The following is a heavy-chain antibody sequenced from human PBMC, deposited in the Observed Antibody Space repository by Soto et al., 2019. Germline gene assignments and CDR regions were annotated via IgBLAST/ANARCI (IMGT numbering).Heavy chain of an antibody. CDR3: ARHAGGVSQIDY. D-gene: IGHD1-26*01. V-gene: IGHV4-39*01. CDR2: IYYSGTT. CDR1: GGSISSHGYY. Sequence: QLQLQESGPGLVKPSESLSLTCTVSGGSISSHGYYWGWIRQPPGKGLEWIGTIYYSGTTFYNPSLKSRFTISIDTSKNQLSLKPSSVTAADTAVYYCARHAGGVSQIDYWGQGTLVTVSS. J-gene: IGHJ4*02.